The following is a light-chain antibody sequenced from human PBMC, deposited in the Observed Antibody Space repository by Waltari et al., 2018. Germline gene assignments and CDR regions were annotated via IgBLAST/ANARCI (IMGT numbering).Light chain of an antibody. V-gene: IGLV3-19*01. J-gene: IGLJ2*01. Sequence: SELTQDPAVSVALGQTVKTTCRGDILRSTYAGWYRQKPGQAPVLLFYGKNIRPSGIADRLSGSSSGDTASLTITGARAEDEADYYCNSRDSGGHVVFGGGTKLTVL. CDR2: GKN. CDR1: ILRSTY. CDR3: NSRDSGGHVV.